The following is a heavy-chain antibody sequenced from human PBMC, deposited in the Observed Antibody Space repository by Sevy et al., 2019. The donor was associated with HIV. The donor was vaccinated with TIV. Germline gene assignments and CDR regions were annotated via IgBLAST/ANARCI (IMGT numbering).Heavy chain of an antibody. CDR1: GFSLSTSGMC. V-gene: IGHV2-70*01. D-gene: IGHD3-22*01. J-gene: IGHJ6*02. Sequence: SGPTLVNPTQTLTLTCTFSGFSLSTSGMCVSWIRQPPGKALEWLALIDWDDDKYYSTSLKTRLTISKDTSKNQVVLTMTTMDPLDTATYYCARMVIRSPRDGMDVWGQGTTVTVSS. CDR2: IDWDDDK. CDR3: ARMVIRSPRDGMDV.